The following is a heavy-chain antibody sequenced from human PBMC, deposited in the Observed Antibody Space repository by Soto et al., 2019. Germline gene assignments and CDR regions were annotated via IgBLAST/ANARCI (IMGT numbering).Heavy chain of an antibody. CDR2: IWYDGTNK. V-gene: IGHV3-33*01. CDR3: ARDPRDSSSSIDY. D-gene: IGHD6-13*01. J-gene: IGHJ4*02. Sequence: QVQLVESGGSVVQPGRSLGLSCAASGFTFSNYDMHWVPQAPGKGLGWVAFIWYDGTNKYYADSVKGRFIISRDNSKNTLYLQMNSLRAEDTAIYYCARDPRDSSSSIDYWGQGTLVTVSS. CDR1: GFTFSNYD.